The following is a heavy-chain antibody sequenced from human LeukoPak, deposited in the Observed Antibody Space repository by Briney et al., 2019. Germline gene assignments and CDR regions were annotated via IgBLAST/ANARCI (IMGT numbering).Heavy chain of an antibody. D-gene: IGHD5-24*01. CDR1: GFAVSTNY. CDR2: IYSGGNT. V-gene: IGHV3-53*05. CDR3: AKVGNGYNNDY. J-gene: IGHJ4*02. Sequence: GGSLRLSCAASGFAVSTNYMSWVRQAPGKGLEWVSVIYSGGNTDYADSVKGRFTISRDNSKNTLYLQMNSLRAEDTAVYYCAKVGNGYNNDYWGQGTLVTVSS.